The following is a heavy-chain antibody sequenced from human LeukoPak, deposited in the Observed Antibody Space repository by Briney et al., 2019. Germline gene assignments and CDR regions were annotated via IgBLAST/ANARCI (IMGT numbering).Heavy chain of an antibody. CDR2: INSDGSST. CDR1: GFTLSSYW. Sequence: GGSLRLSCAASGFTLSSYWMHWVRQAPGKGLVWVSRINSDGSSTSYADSVKGRFTISRDNAKNTLYLQMNSLRAEDTAVYYCARAQITGTTLDYWGQGTLVTVSS. V-gene: IGHV3-74*01. D-gene: IGHD1-7*01. CDR3: ARAQITGTTLDY. J-gene: IGHJ4*02.